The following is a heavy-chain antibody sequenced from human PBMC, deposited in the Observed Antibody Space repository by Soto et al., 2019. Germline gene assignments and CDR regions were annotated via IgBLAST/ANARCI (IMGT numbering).Heavy chain of an antibody. Sequence: PGGSLRLSCAASGFTFSSYSMNWVRQAPGKGLEWVSSISNSSSYIYYADSVKGRFTISRDNAKNSLYLQMNSLRAEDTAVYYCARDYYDSFEGVNWFDPWGQGTLVTVSS. J-gene: IGHJ5*02. D-gene: IGHD3-22*01. V-gene: IGHV3-21*01. CDR1: GFTFSSYS. CDR3: ARDYYDSFEGVNWFDP. CDR2: ISNSSSYI.